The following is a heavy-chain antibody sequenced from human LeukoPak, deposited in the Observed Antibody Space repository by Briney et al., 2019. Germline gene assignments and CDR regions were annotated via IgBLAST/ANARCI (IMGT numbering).Heavy chain of an antibody. V-gene: IGHV3-21*01. Sequence: GGSLRLSCAASGFTFSNYNMNWVRQAPGKGLEWVSSISTSSSYIYYADSVKGRFTISRDNSKNTLYLQMNSLRAEDTAVYYCARANYYDSSGYPDWGQGTLVTVSS. CDR2: ISTSSSYI. D-gene: IGHD3-22*01. CDR3: ARANYYDSSGYPD. J-gene: IGHJ4*02. CDR1: GFTFSNYN.